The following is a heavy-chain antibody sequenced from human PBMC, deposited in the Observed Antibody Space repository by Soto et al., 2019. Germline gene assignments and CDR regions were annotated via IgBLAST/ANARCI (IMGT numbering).Heavy chain of an antibody. CDR1: GYTFTSYG. CDR3: ARPAIWGPIYWYFDL. Sequence: ASVKVSCKASGYTFTSYGISWVRQAPGQGLEWMGWISAYNGNTNYAQKLQGRVTMTTDTSTSTAYMELRSLSSDDTSVYYCARPAIWGPIYWYFDLWGRGTLVTVSS. D-gene: IGHD3-9*01. J-gene: IGHJ2*01. V-gene: IGHV1-18*01. CDR2: ISAYNGNT.